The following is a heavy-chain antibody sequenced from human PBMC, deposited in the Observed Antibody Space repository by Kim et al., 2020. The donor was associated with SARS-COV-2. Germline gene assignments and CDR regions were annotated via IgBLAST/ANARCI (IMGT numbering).Heavy chain of an antibody. Sequence: NYDPSLKSRVTMSVDTSRNEFSLSLRSVTDADTAVYFCARDTSGYTEFDYWGQGTLVTVSS. J-gene: IGHJ4*02. CDR3: ARDTSGYTEFDY. D-gene: IGHD5-12*01. V-gene: IGHV4-4*06.